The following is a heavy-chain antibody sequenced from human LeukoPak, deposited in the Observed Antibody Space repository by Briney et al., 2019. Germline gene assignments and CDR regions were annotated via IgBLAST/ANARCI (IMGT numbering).Heavy chain of an antibody. CDR3: ARDLYYSSGLFDC. Sequence: ASVKVSCKASGYTFTNYYIHLVRQAPGQGLEWMGIINPSGGSTRYAQKFQGRVTMTRDTSTSTVYMELSSLCSEDTAVYYCARDLYYSSGLFDCWGQGTLVTVSS. V-gene: IGHV1-46*01. J-gene: IGHJ4*02. CDR1: GYTFTNYY. D-gene: IGHD3-10*01. CDR2: INPSGGST.